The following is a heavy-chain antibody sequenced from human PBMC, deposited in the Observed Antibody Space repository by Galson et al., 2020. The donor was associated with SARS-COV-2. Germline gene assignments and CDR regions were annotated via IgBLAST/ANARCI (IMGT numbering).Heavy chain of an antibody. CDR2: IIPIFGTA. CDR1: GGTFSSYA. Sequence: LVKVSCKASGGTFSSYAISWVRQAPGQGLEWMGGIIPIFGTANYAQKFQGRVTITADESTSTAYMELSSLRSEDTAVYYCASFSDFWSGYYSEGDWFDPWGQGTMVTVSS. D-gene: IGHD3-3*01. J-gene: IGHJ5*02. V-gene: IGHV1-69*13. CDR3: ASFSDFWSGYYSEGDWFDP.